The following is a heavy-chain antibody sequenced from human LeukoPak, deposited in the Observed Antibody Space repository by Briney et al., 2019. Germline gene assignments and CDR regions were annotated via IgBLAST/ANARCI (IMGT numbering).Heavy chain of an antibody. CDR2: IYSSGST. V-gene: IGHV4-59*01. D-gene: IGHD6-13*01. J-gene: IGHJ4*02. CDR1: GGSISRYY. Sequence: SETLSLTCTVSGGSISRYYWSWIRQPPGKGLEWIGYIYSSGSTNYNPSLKSRVTISVDTSKNQFSLKLSSVTAADTAVYYCATGAAATYWGQGTLVTVSS. CDR3: ATGAAATY.